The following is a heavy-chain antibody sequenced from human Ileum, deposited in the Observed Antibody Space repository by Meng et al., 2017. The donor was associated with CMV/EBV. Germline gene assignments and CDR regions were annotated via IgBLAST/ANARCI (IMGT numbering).Heavy chain of an antibody. CDR1: GFTFSSYG. CDR2: IRYDGSNK. J-gene: IGHJ6*02. Sequence: GESLKISCAASGFTFSSYGMHWVRQAPGKGLEWVAIIRYDGSNKYYADSVKGRFTTSRDNSKNTLYLQMNSLRAEDTAVYYCAKDKISNTQPYYYYGMDVWGQGTTVTVSS. CDR3: AKDKISNTQPYYYYGMDV. V-gene: IGHV3-30*02. D-gene: IGHD4-11*01.